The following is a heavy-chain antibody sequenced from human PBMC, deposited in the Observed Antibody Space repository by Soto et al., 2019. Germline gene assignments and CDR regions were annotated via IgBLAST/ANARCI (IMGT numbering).Heavy chain of an antibody. J-gene: IGHJ5*02. Sequence: GSLRLSCAASGFSFSSYWMAWVRQAPGKGLEWVANMNQGGSEKYYVDSVKGRFTISRDNSKNTLYLEMNSLRAEDTAVYYCAKERFGELLNWFDPWGQGTLVTVSS. CDR3: AKERFGELLNWFDP. D-gene: IGHD3-10*01. CDR2: MNQGGSEK. CDR1: GFSFSSYW. V-gene: IGHV3-7*04.